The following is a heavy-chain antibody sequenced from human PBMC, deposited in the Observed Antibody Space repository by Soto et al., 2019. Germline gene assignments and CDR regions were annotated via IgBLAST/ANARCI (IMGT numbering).Heavy chain of an antibody. Sequence: ASVKVSCKASGYTFTSYSMHWVRQAPGQRLEWMGWINAGNGNTKYSQKFQGRVTITRDTSASTAYMELSSLRSEDTAVYYCARVAAARPAYGMDVWGQGTTVTVSS. V-gene: IGHV1-3*01. CDR1: GYTFTSYS. D-gene: IGHD6-6*01. CDR3: ARVAAARPAYGMDV. J-gene: IGHJ6*02. CDR2: INAGNGNT.